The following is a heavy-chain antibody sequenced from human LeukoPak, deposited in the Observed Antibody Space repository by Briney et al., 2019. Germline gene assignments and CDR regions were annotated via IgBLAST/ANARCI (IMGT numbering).Heavy chain of an antibody. J-gene: IGHJ6*02. CDR1: GFTFSDYY. CDR2: ISSSGSTI. CDR3: ARDSHYYGSGSYRHHYYGMDV. D-gene: IGHD3-10*01. Sequence: GGSLRLSCAASGFTFSDYYMSWIRQAPGKGLEWVSYISSSGSTIYYADSVKGRFTISRDNAKNSLYLQMNSLRAEDTAVYYCARDSHYYGSGSYRHHYYGMDVWGQGTTVTVSS. V-gene: IGHV3-11*01.